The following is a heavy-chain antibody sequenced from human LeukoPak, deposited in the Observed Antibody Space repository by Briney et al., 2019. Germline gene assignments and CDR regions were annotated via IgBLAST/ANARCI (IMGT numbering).Heavy chain of an antibody. CDR3: ATLGLWCGELSSPYYFDS. J-gene: IGHJ4*02. CDR1: SGSLRRSSYY. Sequence: SETLSLTCTVASGSLRRSSYYWGWIRQPPGKWVEWIGNIYPSGTIDYNPSLKSRSFIFIDRSKNQFSLKLRSVTAADTAVYYCATLGLWCGELSSPYYFDSWGQGVLVTVSS. V-gene: IGHV4-39*01. D-gene: IGHD3-10*01. CDR2: IYPSGTI.